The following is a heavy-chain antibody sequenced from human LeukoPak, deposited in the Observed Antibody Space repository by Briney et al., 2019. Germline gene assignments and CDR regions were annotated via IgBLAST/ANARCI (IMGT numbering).Heavy chain of an antibody. Sequence: GGSLRLSCAASGFTFSSYWMSWVRQAPGKGLEWVASIKQDGSEKYYVDSVKGRFTISRDNAKNSLYLQMNSLRAEDTAVYYCARGPRIAVAGMAPNFDYWGQGTLVTVSS. CDR3: ARGPRIAVAGMAPNFDY. CDR2: IKQDGSEK. D-gene: IGHD6-19*01. CDR1: GFTFSSYW. J-gene: IGHJ4*02. V-gene: IGHV3-7*01.